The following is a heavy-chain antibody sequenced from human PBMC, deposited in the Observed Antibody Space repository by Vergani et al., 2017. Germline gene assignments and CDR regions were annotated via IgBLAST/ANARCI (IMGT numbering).Heavy chain of an antibody. V-gene: IGHV1-69*12. CDR2: IIPIFGTA. Sequence: QVQLVQSGAEVKKPGSSVKVFCKASGGTFSSYAISWVRQAPGQGLEWMGGIIPIFGTANYAQKFQGRVTITADESTSTAYMELGSLSSEDTAVYYCARIYCSSTSCPNIVHHAEYIQHWGQGSLVTVSS. CDR3: ARIYCSSTSCPNIVHHAEYIQH. J-gene: IGHJ1*01. D-gene: IGHD2-2*01. CDR1: GGTFSSYA.